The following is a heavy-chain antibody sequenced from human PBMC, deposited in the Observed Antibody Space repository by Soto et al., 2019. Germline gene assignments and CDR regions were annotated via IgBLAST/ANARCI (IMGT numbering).Heavy chain of an antibody. Sequence: SVKVSCKASGGTFSSYAISWVRKAPGQGLEWMGGIIPIFGTANYAPKFQGRVTITADESTSTAYMELSSLRSEDTAVYYCARVSYYGSGSYYNGGYYYYGMDVWGQGTT. CDR2: IIPIFGTA. D-gene: IGHD3-10*01. CDR1: GGTFSSYA. J-gene: IGHJ6*02. CDR3: ARVSYYGSGSYYNGGYYYYGMDV. V-gene: IGHV1-69*13.